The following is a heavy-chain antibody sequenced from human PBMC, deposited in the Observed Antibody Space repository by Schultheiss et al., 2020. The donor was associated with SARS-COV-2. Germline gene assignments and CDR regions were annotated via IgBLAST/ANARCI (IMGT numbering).Heavy chain of an antibody. V-gene: IGHV4-59*12. D-gene: IGHD4-17*01. CDR2: IYYSGST. CDR1: GGSISSYY. J-gene: IGHJ6*02. CDR3: ARDRFLVDYGDHYYYYGMDV. Sequence: SETLSLTCTVSGGSISSYYWSWIRQPPGKGLEWIGYIYYSGSTNYNPSLKSRVTISVDTSKNQFSLKLSSVTAADTAVYYCARDRFLVDYGDHYYYYGMDVWGQGTTVTVSS.